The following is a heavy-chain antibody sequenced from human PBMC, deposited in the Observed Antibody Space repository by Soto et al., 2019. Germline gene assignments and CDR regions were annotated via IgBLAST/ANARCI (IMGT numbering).Heavy chain of an antibody. D-gene: IGHD1-1*01. CDR2: IYPSDSDT. CDR3: ARGGVTTRTFDY. V-gene: IGHV5-51*01. J-gene: IGHJ4*02. CDR1: GYNFAGYW. Sequence: GESLKISCKGSGYNFAGYWIAWVRQMPGKGLELMGIIYPSDSDTRYRPSFQGQVTISADKSISSAYLQWSSLRASDTAMYYCARGGVTTRTFDYWGQGTPVTVSS.